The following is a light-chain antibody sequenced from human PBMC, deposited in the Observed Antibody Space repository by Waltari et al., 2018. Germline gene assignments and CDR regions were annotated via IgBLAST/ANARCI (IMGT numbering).Light chain of an antibody. Sequence: DIVLTQSPDSLPVSLGERATINCKSSQNILYNSNNKNYLAWYQQKPGQPPKLLIYWASTPESGVPDRFSGSGSGTDFTLTISSLQAEDVAVYYCQQYFGTPWTFGQGTKVEIK. J-gene: IGKJ1*01. CDR1: QNILYNSNNKNY. CDR2: WAS. CDR3: QQYFGTPWT. V-gene: IGKV4-1*01.